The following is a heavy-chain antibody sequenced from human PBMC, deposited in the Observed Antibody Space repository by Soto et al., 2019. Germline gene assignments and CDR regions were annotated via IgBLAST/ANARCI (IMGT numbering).Heavy chain of an antibody. V-gene: IGHV1-18*04. D-gene: IGHD2-2*01. J-gene: IGHJ6*02. Sequence: QVQLVQSGAEVKKPGASVKVSCKAFGYTFTTYGINWVRQAPGQGLEWMGWVSPYNGDTTYAQKVQGRVTMTTDTSTRTAYLELRSLRSDDTAMYYCAREVGHMDVWGLGTTVTVSS. CDR3: AREVGHMDV. CDR1: GYTFTTYG. CDR2: VSPYNGDT.